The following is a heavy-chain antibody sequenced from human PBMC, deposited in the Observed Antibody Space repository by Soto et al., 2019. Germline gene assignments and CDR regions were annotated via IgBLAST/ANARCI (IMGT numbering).Heavy chain of an antibody. J-gene: IGHJ5*02. Sequence: SETLSLTCAVSGGSISSGGYSWSWIRQPPGKGLEWIGYIYHSGSTYYNPSLKSRVTISVDRSKNQFSLKLSSVTAEDTAVYYCARRIVALGNWFDPWGQGTLVTVSS. CDR3: ARRIVALGNWFDP. D-gene: IGHD5-12*01. V-gene: IGHV4-30-2*01. CDR1: GGSISSGGYS. CDR2: IYHSGST.